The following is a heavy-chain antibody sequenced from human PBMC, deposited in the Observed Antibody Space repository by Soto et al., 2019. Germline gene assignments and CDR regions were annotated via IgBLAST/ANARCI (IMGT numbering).Heavy chain of an antibody. CDR1: GGAFSSYT. Sequence: GASVKVSCKASGGAFSSYTISWVRQASGQGLEWKGRIIPILGISNYAQKFQGRVTITADKSTSTAYMELSSLRSEDTAVYYCARVLGYCSGGSCHGAFDIWGQGTMVTVSS. D-gene: IGHD2-15*01. V-gene: IGHV1-69*02. CDR2: IIPILGIS. CDR3: ARVLGYCSGGSCHGAFDI. J-gene: IGHJ3*02.